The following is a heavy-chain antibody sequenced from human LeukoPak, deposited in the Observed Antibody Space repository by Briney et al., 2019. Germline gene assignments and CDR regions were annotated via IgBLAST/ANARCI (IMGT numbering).Heavy chain of an antibody. CDR2: ISGSDGTT. CDR1: GFTFSSYA. J-gene: IGHJ4*02. CDR3: AKDIQYFDY. V-gene: IGHV3-23*01. Sequence: GGSLRLSCAASGFTFSSYAMSWVRQAPGKGLEWVSSISGSDGTTYYADSVKGRFTISRDNSKNTLYLQMNSLRAEDTAVYYCAKDIQYFDYWGQGTLVTVSS.